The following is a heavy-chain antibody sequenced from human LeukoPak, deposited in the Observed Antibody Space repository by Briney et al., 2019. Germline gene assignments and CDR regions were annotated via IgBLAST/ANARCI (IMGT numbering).Heavy chain of an antibody. CDR1: GYTFTSYD. V-gene: IGHV1-2*02. CDR2: INPNSGGT. D-gene: IGHD3-22*01. J-gene: IGHJ4*02. Sequence: ASVKVSCKASGYTFTSYDINWVRQAPGQGLEWMGWINPNSGGTNYAQKFQGRVTMTRDTSISTAYMELSRLRSDDTAVYYCARSGVLGDSSGYYYVYYFDYWGQGTLVTVSS. CDR3: ARSGVLGDSSGYYYVYYFDY.